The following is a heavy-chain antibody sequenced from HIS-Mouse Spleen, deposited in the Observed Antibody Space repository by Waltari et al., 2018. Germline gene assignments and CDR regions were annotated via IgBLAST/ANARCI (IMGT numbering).Heavy chain of an antibody. CDR3: ASSGYGSGSYYY. D-gene: IGHD3-10*01. CDR2: SYSGGST. V-gene: IGHV3-53*01. CDR1: GFTVSSNY. J-gene: IGHJ4*02. Sequence: EVQLVESGGGLIQPGGSLRLSCAASGFTVSSNYMSWVRQAPGKGLEWVSGSYSGGSTYHADSVKGRFTISRDNSKNTLYLQMNSLRAEDTAVYYCASSGYGSGSYYYWGQGTLVTGSS.